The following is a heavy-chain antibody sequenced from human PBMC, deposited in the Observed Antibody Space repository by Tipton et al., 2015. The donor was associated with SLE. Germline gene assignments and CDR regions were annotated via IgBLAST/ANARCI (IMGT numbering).Heavy chain of an antibody. CDR2: IYPGDSDT. CDR3: ATETTGNTDAFDV. V-gene: IGHV5-51*01. D-gene: IGHD1-7*01. Sequence: VQLVQSGAEVKKPGESLKISCKGSGYTFTTHYIGWVRQMHGKGLEWMGTIYPGDSDTRYSPSFQGLVTISADKSISTAYLQWSTLKASDTAVYYCATETTGNTDAFDVWGQGTMVAISS. CDR1: GYTFTTHY. J-gene: IGHJ3*01.